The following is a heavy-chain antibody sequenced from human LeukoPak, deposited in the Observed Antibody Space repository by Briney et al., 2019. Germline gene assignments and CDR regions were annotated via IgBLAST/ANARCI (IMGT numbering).Heavy chain of an antibody. V-gene: IGHV3-48*01. CDR1: GFTFSSYS. J-gene: IGHJ4*02. CDR3: ASHAQDSSGGGG. Sequence: PGGSLRLSCAASGFTFSSYSMNWVRQAPGKGLEWVSYISSSSSTIYYADSVKGRFTISRDNAKNSLYLQMNSLRAEDTAVYYCASHAQDSSGGGGWGQGTLVTVSS. CDR2: ISSSSSTI. D-gene: IGHD6-19*01.